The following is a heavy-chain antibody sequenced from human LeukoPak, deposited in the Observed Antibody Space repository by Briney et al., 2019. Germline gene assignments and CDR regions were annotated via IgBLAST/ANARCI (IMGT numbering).Heavy chain of an antibody. CDR3: ARGPTSSGFEN. Sequence: SETLSLTCTVSGDSISPHYWSWIRQSPGRGLEWIGYIYYSGRTEYSPSLRSRVTISVDTSKNHFSLKLTSLTVADTAAYYCARGPTSSGFENWGQGTLVTVSS. CDR2: IYYSGRT. J-gene: IGHJ4*02. D-gene: IGHD3-10*01. CDR1: GDSISPHY. V-gene: IGHV4-59*11.